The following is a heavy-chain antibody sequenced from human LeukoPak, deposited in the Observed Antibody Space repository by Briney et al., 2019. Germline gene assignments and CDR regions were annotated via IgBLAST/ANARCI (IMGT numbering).Heavy chain of an antibody. CDR2: IYYSGTT. D-gene: IGHD7-27*01. V-gene: IGHV4-59*08. J-gene: IGHJ4*02. CDR1: GGSITSYY. Sequence: SETLSLTCTVSGGSITSYYWSWIRQPPGKGLEWIGCIYYSGTTNYSPSLRSRVTISVDTSKNQFSQKLSSVTAADTAVYYCARLLTTWGYFDYWGQGTLVTVSS. CDR3: ARLLTTWGYFDY.